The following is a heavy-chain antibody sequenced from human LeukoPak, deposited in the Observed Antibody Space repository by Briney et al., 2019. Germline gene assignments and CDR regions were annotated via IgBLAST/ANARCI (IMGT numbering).Heavy chain of an antibody. CDR2: IIPILGTA. D-gene: IGHD2-8*01. J-gene: IGHJ4*02. V-gene: IGHV1-69*13. CDR3: AGRLDCTNGVCFNYFRFDY. CDR1: GGTFSSYS. Sequence: SVKVSCKASGGTFSSYSISWVRQAPGQGLEWTGGIIPILGTANYAQRFQGRATITADESSNTVYMELSSLRSEDTAVYYCAGRLDCTNGVCFNYFRFDYWGQGTLVTVSS.